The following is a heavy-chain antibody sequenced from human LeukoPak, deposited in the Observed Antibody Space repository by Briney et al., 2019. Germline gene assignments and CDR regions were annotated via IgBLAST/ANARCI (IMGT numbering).Heavy chain of an antibody. CDR3: ARHTGYLGY. Sequence: SETLSLTCAVYRGSFSGYYWSWIRQPPGKGLEWIGEINHSGSTNYNPSLKSRVTISVDTSKNQFSLKLSSVTAADTAVYYCARHTGYLGYWGQGTLVTVSS. V-gene: IGHV4-34*01. CDR1: RGSFSGYY. CDR2: INHSGST. J-gene: IGHJ4*02. D-gene: IGHD1-14*01.